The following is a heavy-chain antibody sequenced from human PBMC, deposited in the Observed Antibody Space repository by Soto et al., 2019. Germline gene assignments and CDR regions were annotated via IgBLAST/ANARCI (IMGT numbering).Heavy chain of an antibody. CDR3: ASQQLLPFYYALDV. CDR1: GGSISGYY. D-gene: IGHD6-13*01. Sequence: QVQLQESGPGLVKPSDTLSLTCTVSGGSISGYYWSWIRQPPGKGLEYIGYIYYRGSTNYNPSLKSRVTMAVDTSRNQFSLKVNSVTAADTAVYYCASQQLLPFYYALDVWGQGTTVTVSS. CDR2: IYYRGST. V-gene: IGHV4-59*07. J-gene: IGHJ6*02.